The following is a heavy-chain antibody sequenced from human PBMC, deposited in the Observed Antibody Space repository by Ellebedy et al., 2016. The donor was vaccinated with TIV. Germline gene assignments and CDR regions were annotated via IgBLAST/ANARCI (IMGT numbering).Heavy chain of an antibody. CDR2: INHSGST. D-gene: IGHD1-26*01. CDR1: GGSFSGYY. J-gene: IGHJ2*01. V-gene: IGHV4-34*01. CDR3: ARLRSYSNWYFDL. Sequence: SETLSLTCAVYGGSFSGYYWSWIRQPPGKGLEWIGEINHSGSTNYNPSLKSRVTISVDTSKNQFSLKLSSVTAADTAVYYCARLRSYSNWYFDLWGRGTLVTVSS.